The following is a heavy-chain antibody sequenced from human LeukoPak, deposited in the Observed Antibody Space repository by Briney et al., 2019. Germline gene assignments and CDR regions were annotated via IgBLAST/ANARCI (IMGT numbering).Heavy chain of an antibody. CDR1: GFTFSSYE. CDR3: ARDASGFDP. J-gene: IGHJ5*02. Sequence: GGSLRLSCAASGFTFSSYEMSWVRQAPGKGLEWISYISSSGSTIYYADSVKGRFTISRDNAKKSLYLQMNSLRAEDTAVCYCARDASGFDPWGQGTLVTVSS. V-gene: IGHV3-48*03. CDR2: ISSSGSTI. D-gene: IGHD2-2*01.